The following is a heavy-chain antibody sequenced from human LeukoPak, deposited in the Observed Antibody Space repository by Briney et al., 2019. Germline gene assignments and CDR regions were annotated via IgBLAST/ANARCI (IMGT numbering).Heavy chain of an antibody. J-gene: IGHJ4*02. Sequence: PSETLSLTCTVSGGSISSYYWSWIRQPPGKGLERIGYIYYSGSTNYNPSLKSRVTISVDTSKNQFSLKLSSVTAADTAVYYCARQIGYNYGFDYWGQGTLVTVSS. CDR1: GGSISSYY. CDR2: IYYSGST. CDR3: ARQIGYNYGFDY. D-gene: IGHD5-18*01. V-gene: IGHV4-59*01.